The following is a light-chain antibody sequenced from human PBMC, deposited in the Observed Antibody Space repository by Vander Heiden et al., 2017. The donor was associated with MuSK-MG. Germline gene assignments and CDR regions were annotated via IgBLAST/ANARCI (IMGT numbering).Light chain of an antibody. Sequence: SYELTQPPSVSVSPGQTASITCSGDKLGDKYASWYQQKPGQSPILVIYQDSERPSGIPERFSGSNSGNTATLTISRTQAIDEADYYCQAWDSSTVVFGTGTKVTVL. J-gene: IGLJ1*01. V-gene: IGLV3-1*01. CDR1: KLGDKY. CDR2: QDS. CDR3: QAWDSSTVV.